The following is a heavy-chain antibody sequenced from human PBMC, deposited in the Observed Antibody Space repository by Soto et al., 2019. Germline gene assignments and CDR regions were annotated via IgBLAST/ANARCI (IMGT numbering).Heavy chain of an antibody. CDR2: INPNSGGT. D-gene: IGHD6-19*01. V-gene: IGHV1-2*02. CDR1: GYTFTDYY. CDR3: ARGGSDWYREYFQH. Sequence: ASVKVSCKASGYTFTDYYIHWVRQAPGQGLEWMGWINPNSGGTNYAQKFQDRVTMTRDTSISTVYMELSSLRSDDTAVYYCARGGSDWYREYFQHWGQGTLVTVSS. J-gene: IGHJ1*01.